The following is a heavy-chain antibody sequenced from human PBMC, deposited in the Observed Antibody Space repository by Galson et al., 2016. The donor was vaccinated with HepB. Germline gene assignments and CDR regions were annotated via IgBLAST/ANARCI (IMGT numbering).Heavy chain of an antibody. D-gene: IGHD2-2*01. Sequence: SVKVSCKASGYTFTNYGISWVRQAPGQGLEWMGWISADNGNTDHAQEFQGRVTMTTETSTTTVYMELMNLRSDDTAMYYCASATNCNRADCYADTFHIWGQGTVVTVSS. CDR1: GYTFTNYG. CDR2: ISADNGNT. CDR3: ASATNCNRADCYADTFHI. V-gene: IGHV1-18*01. J-gene: IGHJ3*02.